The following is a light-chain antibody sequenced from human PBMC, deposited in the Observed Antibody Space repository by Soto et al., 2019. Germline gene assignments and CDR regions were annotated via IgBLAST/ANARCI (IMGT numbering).Light chain of an antibody. Sequence: EIVLTQSPATLSLSPGERATLSCRASQSVSSNYLAWYQQKPGQAPRLLIYDASNRATDIPARFSGSGSGTDFTLTISSLEPEDFAVSYCQQRSNWRTFGQGTKVQIK. CDR1: QSVSSNY. CDR2: DAS. CDR3: QQRSNWRT. V-gene: IGKV3-11*01. J-gene: IGKJ1*01.